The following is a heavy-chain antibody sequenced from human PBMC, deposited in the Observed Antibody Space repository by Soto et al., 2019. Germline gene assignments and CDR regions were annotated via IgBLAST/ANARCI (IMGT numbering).Heavy chain of an antibody. Sequence: QVQLVESGGDVVQPGRSLRLSCEVSGFTFGDFGIHWVRQAPGKGLEWVTVIWADGTNKYYADSVKGRFTVSRDNSKNTLYLQMNSLRVEDTAVYYCARDLVTLAATDVWGPGTTVLVSS. D-gene: IGHD3-16*01. CDR1: GFTFGDFG. CDR3: ARDLVTLAATDV. V-gene: IGHV3-33*01. CDR2: IWADGTNK. J-gene: IGHJ6*02.